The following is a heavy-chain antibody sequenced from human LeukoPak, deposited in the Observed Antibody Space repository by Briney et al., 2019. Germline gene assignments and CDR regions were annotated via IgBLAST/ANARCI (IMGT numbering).Heavy chain of an antibody. Sequence: SETLSLTCTVSGGSISSSSYYWGWIRQPPGKGLEWIGSIYYSGSTYYNPSLKSRVTISVDTSKNQFSLKLSSVTAADTAVYYCARKEYYYDSTPLFDYWGQGTLVTVSS. CDR2: IYYSGST. CDR3: ARKEYYYDSTPLFDY. CDR1: GGSISSSSYY. D-gene: IGHD3-22*01. J-gene: IGHJ4*02. V-gene: IGHV4-39*07.